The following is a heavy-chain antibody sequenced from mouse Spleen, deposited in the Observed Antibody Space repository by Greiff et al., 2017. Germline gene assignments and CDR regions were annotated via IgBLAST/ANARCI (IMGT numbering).Heavy chain of an antibody. J-gene: IGHJ3*01. D-gene: IGHD4-1*01. CDR2: IYPGSGST. V-gene: IGHV1-55*01. CDR1: GYTFTSYW. CDR3: ARRGTGDLRFAY. Sequence: QVQLKESDAELVKPGASVKISCKASGYTFTSYWITWVKQRPGQGLEWIGDIYPGSGSTNYNEKFKSKATLTVDTSSSTAYMQLSSLTSEDSAVYYCARRGTGDLRFAYWGQGTLVTVSA.